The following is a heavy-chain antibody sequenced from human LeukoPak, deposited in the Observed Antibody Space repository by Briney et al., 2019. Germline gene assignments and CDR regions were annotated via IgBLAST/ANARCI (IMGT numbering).Heavy chain of an antibody. CDR3: ARDEWVTGSHGD. Sequence: ASVKVSCKASGYTFTSYGISWVRQAPGQGLEWMGWISAYNGNTNYAQKLQGRVTMTTDTSTSTAYMELSSLRSDDTAVYYCARDEWVTGSHGDWGQGTLVTVSS. CDR2: ISAYNGNT. J-gene: IGHJ4*02. CDR1: GYTFTSYG. D-gene: IGHD1-26*01. V-gene: IGHV1-18*01.